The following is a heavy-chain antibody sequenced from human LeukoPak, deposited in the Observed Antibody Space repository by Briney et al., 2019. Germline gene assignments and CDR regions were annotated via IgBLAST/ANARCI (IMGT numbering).Heavy chain of an antibody. D-gene: IGHD6-19*01. CDR3: ARSGAVAGTGIFDY. CDR1: GGSISSSSYY. V-gene: IGHV4-39*01. J-gene: IGHJ4*02. Sequence: PSETLSLTCTVSGGSISSSSYYWGWIRQPPGKGLEWIGSIYYSGSTYYNPSLKSRVTISVDTSKNQFSLKLSSVTAADTAVYYCARSGAVAGTGIFDYWGQGTLVTVSS. CDR2: IYYSGST.